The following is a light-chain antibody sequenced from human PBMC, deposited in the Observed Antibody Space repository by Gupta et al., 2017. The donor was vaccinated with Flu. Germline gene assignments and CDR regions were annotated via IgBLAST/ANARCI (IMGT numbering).Light chain of an antibody. CDR1: QSINTY. CDR2: NAS. Sequence: SSLSASVGDRVTITCRASQSINTYLNWYQQKPGKAPKLLIQNASSLETGVPSRFSGSGSGTDLSLAISSLQLDDFATYYWQQTYKIPPRTFGQGTKVEFK. V-gene: IGKV1-39*01. CDR3: QQTYKIPPRT. J-gene: IGKJ1*01.